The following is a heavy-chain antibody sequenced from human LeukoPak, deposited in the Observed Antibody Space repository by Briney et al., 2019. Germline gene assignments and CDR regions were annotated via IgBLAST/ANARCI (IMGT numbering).Heavy chain of an antibody. V-gene: IGHV3-15*01. CDR3: SGCSSTSCSSLYMDV. D-gene: IGHD2-2*01. CDR2: IKSETDGGTT. J-gene: IGHJ6*03. Sequence: GGSLRLSCGAYGFTFSNAWMSWVRQAPGKGLEWVGRIKSETDGGTTDYAAPVKGRFTISRDDSKSTLYLQMNSLKTEDTAVYYCSGCSSTSCSSLYMDVWGKGTTVTVSS. CDR1: GFTFSNAW.